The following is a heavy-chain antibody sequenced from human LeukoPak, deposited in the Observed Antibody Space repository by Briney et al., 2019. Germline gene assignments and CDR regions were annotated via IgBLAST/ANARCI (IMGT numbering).Heavy chain of an antibody. D-gene: IGHD3-16*01. V-gene: IGHV4-59*01. J-gene: IGHJ4*02. CDR1: GGSISSYY. CDR3: ARAGQLYDYVWGYFPYYFDY. Sequence: SETLSLTCTVSGGSISSYYWSWIRQPPGKGLERIGYIYYSGSTNYNPSLKSRVTISVDTSKNQFSLKLSSVTAADTAVYYCARAGQLYDYVWGYFPYYFDYWGQGTLVTVSS. CDR2: IYYSGST.